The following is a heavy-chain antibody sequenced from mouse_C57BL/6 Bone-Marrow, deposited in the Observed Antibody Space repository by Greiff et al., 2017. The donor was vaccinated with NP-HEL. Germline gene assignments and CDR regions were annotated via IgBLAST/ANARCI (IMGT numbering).Heavy chain of an antibody. CDR1: GYTFTDYY. CDR3: ARPKFLY. D-gene: IGHD1-3*01. V-gene: IGHV1-26*01. CDR2: INPNNGGT. J-gene: IGHJ3*01. Sequence: EVQLQQSGPELVKPGASVKISCKASGYTFTDYYMNWVKQSHGKSLEWIGDINPNNGGTSYNQKFKGKATLTVDKSSSTAYMELRSLTSEDSAVYYCARPKFLYWGQGTLVTVSA.